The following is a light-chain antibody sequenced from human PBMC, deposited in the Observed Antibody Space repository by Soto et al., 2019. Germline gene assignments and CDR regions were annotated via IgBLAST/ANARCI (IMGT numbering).Light chain of an antibody. J-gene: IGLJ2*01. CDR1: SSDVGGYNY. CDR2: DVS. V-gene: IGLV2-14*01. Sequence: QSALTQPPSASGSPGQSITISCTGTSSDVGGYNYVSWYQQQPGKAPKLMIYDVSNRPSGFSDRFSGSKSGNTASLTISGLQAEDEADYYCSSCTSSSSYVVFGGGTKLTVL. CDR3: SSCTSSSSYVV.